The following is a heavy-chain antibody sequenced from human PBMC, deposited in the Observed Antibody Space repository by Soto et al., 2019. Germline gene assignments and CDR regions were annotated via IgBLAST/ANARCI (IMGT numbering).Heavy chain of an antibody. D-gene: IGHD6-19*01. CDR3: ARDGSSGWTGPFDY. J-gene: IGHJ4*02. V-gene: IGHV3-21*01. CDR2: ISSSSSYI. Sequence: PGGSLRLSCAASGFTFSSYSMNWVRQAPGKGLEWVSSISSSSSYIYYADSVKGRFTISRDNAKNSLYLQMNSLRAEDTAVYYCARDGSSGWTGPFDYWGQGTLVTFSS. CDR1: GFTFSSYS.